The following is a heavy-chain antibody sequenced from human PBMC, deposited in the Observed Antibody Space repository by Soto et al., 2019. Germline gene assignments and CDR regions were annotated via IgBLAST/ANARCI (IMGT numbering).Heavy chain of an antibody. CDR2: IYQSGST. CDR3: ARGLDNGMDPWHFDS. Sequence: SETLSLTCTVSGDSMSSFTYWTWVRQPPGKVLEWIGEIYQSGSTNYNPSLKSRVTISADKSNNQFSLRLSSVTAADTAVYYCARGLDNGMDPWHFDSWAQRTLVTVSS. CDR1: GDSMSSFTY. J-gene: IGHJ4*02. V-gene: IGHV4-4*02. D-gene: IGHD1-20*01.